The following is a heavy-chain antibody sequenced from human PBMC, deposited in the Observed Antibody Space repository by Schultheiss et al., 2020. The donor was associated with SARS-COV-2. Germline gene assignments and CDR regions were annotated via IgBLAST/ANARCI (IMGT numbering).Heavy chain of an antibody. CDR1: GGSISSGGYY. D-gene: IGHD2-8*01. J-gene: IGHJ4*02. Sequence: SETLSLTCTVSGGSISSGGYYWSWIRQHPGKGLEWIGEINHSGSTNYNPSLKSRVTISVDTSKNQFSLKLSSVTAADTAVYYCARDAFPFPYCTNGVCYVYWGQGTLVTVSS. V-gene: IGHV4-39*07. CDR3: ARDAFPFPYCTNGVCYVY. CDR2: INHSGST.